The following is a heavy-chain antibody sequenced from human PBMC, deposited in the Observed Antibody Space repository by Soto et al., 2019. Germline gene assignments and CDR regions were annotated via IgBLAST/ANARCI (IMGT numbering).Heavy chain of an antibody. CDR3: ARDLWGYCGTDCYPLDV. Sequence: QVQLQESGPGLVKPSETLSLTCTVSGGSISSYYWSWIRQPPGKGLELIGYMYNTGSTIYNPSLKSRVTISVDTAKNQFSLKLSSVTAADTAVYYCARDLWGYCGTDCYPLDVWGQGTTVTVSS. CDR2: MYNTGST. D-gene: IGHD2-21*02. V-gene: IGHV4-59*01. CDR1: GGSISSYY. J-gene: IGHJ6*02.